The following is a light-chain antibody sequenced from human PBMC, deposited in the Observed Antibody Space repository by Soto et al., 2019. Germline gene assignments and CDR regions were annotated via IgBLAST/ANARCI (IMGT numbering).Light chain of an antibody. CDR2: ANN. J-gene: IGLJ1*01. V-gene: IGLV1-40*01. Sequence: QSVLTQPPSVSGAPGQTVTISCTGPSSNIGARVDVHWYQHLPGLAPKRPIYANNIRPSGVPDRFSGSKSGSSASLAISGLQSEYEGDYYCQSYDSSLSGSYAFGTGTKLTVL. CDR3: QSYDSSLSGSYA. CDR1: SSNIGARVD.